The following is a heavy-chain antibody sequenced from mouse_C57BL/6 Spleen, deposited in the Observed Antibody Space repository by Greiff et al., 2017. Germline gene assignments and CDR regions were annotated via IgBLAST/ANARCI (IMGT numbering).Heavy chain of an antibody. Sequence: DVMLVESGGGLVQPGGSLKLSCAASGFTFSDYYMYWVRQTPEKRLEWVAYISNGGGSTYYPDTVKGRFTISRDNAKNTLYLQMSRLKSEDTAMYDCARLYDYDEEGYAMDYWGQGTSVTVSS. J-gene: IGHJ4*01. V-gene: IGHV5-12*01. CDR1: GFTFSDYY. D-gene: IGHD2-4*01. CDR2: ISNGGGST. CDR3: ARLYDYDEEGYAMDY.